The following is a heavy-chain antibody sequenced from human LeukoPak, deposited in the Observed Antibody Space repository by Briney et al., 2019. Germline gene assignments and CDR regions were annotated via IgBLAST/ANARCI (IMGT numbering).Heavy chain of an antibody. D-gene: IGHD3-10*01. V-gene: IGHV4-31*03. J-gene: IGHJ6*03. CDR1: GGSISSGGYY. CDR2: IYYSGST. CDR3: ARERSYYYGSSYYYYMDV. Sequence: PSETLSLTCTVSGGSISSGGYYWSWLRQHPGKGLEWIGYIYYSGSTYYNPSLKSRVTISVDTSKNQFSLKLSSLTAADTAVYYCARERSYYYGSSYYYYMDVWGKGTTVTVSS.